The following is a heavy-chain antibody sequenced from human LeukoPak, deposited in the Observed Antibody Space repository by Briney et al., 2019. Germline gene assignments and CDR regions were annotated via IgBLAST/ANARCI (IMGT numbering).Heavy chain of an antibody. CDR3: ARDLSVFRYYFDY. J-gene: IGHJ4*02. CDR2: INAGNGNT. D-gene: IGHD3-10*01. Sequence: ASVKVSCKASGYTFTSYAMHWVRQAPGQRLEWMGWINAGNGNTKYSQKFQGRVTITRDPSASTAYMELSSLRSEDTAVYYCARDLSVFRYYFDYWGQGTLVIVSS. V-gene: IGHV1-3*01. CDR1: GYTFTSYA.